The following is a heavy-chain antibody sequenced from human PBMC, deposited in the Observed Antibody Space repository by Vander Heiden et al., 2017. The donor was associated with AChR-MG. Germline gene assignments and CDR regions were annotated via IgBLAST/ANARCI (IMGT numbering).Heavy chain of an antibody. J-gene: IGHJ4*02. D-gene: IGHD3-16*01. CDR2: VRTKADGGTR. Sequence: EVQLVEPGGDLVEPGGSLRPPCAVSALTFRNAWMSWVRQAPGKGLEWIGRVRTKADGGTREYAAPVKGRFTVSRDDSENMLYLQMNSLKTEDTGVYYCAVESYYEIRDWGQGTLVTVSS. CDR3: AVESYYEIRD. CDR1: ALTFRNAW. V-gene: IGHV3-15*01.